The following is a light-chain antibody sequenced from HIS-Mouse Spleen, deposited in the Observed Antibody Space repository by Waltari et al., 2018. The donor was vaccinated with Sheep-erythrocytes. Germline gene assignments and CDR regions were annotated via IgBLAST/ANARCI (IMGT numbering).Light chain of an antibody. J-gene: IGLJ2*01. V-gene: IGLV3-1*01. CDR2: QDS. CDR1: KLGDKY. CDR3: QAWDSSTVV. Sequence: SYELTQPPSVSVSPGQTASITCSGDKLGDKYACWYQQKPGHSPVLVIYQDSKRTSGIPERLSGSVSGHTATLTLSGTQAMVEADYYCQAWDSSTVVFDGGTKLTVL.